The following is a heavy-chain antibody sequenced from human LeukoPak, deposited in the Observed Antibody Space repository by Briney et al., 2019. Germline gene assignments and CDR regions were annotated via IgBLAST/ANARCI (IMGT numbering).Heavy chain of an antibody. J-gene: IGHJ5*02. CDR1: GYTFTSYY. D-gene: IGHD2-21*02. Sequence: ASVKVSCKASGYTFTSYYMHWVRQAPGQGLEWMGIINPSGGSTSYAQKFQGRVTMTRDTSTSTVYMELSSLRSEDTAVYYCARRLRAYCGGDCYAQFFDPWGQGTLVTVSS. CDR2: INPSGGST. V-gene: IGHV1-46*01. CDR3: ARRLRAYCGGDCYAQFFDP.